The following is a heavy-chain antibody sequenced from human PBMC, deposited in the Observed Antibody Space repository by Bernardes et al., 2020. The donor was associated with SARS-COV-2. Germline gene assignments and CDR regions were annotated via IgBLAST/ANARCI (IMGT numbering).Heavy chain of an antibody. D-gene: IGHD2-2*01. Sequence: SETLSLTCTVSGGSISSYYWSWIRQPAGKGLEWIGRIYTSGSTNYNPSLKSRVTMSVDTSKNQFSLKLSSVTAADTAVYYCARDLFCSSTSCYYYGMDVWGQGTTVTVSS. V-gene: IGHV4-4*07. CDR2: IYTSGST. J-gene: IGHJ6*02. CDR3: ARDLFCSSTSCYYYGMDV. CDR1: GGSISSYY.